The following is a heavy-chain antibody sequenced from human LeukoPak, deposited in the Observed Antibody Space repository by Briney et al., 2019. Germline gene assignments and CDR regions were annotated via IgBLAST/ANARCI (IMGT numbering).Heavy chain of an antibody. D-gene: IGHD3-3*01. CDR3: ARGGVTIFGVVTLFDY. J-gene: IGHJ4*02. CDR1: GGSFSGYY. CDR2: INHSGST. V-gene: IGHV4-34*01. Sequence: KPSETLSLTCAVYGGSFSGYYWSWIRQPPGKGLEWIGEINHSGSTNYNPSLKSRVTISVDTSKNQFSLKLSSVTAADTAVYYCARGGVTIFGVVTLFDYWGKGTLVTVSS.